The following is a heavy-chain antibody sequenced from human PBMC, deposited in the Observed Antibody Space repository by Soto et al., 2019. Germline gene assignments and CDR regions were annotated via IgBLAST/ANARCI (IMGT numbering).Heavy chain of an antibody. V-gene: IGHV3-30-3*01. Sequence: GGSLRLSCAASGFTFSSYAMHWVRQAPGKGLEWVAVLSYDGSNKYYADSVKGRFTISRDNSKNTLYLQMNSLRAEDTAVYYCARDSEPMITFGGVITTYYYYGMDVWGQGTTVTVSS. D-gene: IGHD3-16*02. CDR3: ARDSEPMITFGGVITTYYYYGMDV. CDR1: GFTFSSYA. CDR2: LSYDGSNK. J-gene: IGHJ6*02.